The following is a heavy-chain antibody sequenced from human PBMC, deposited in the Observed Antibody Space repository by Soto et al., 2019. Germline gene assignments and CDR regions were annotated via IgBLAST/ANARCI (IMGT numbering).Heavy chain of an antibody. CDR3: ARRIYGVSDC. D-gene: IGHD3-16*01. CDR1: GGSISGFY. J-gene: IGHJ4*02. V-gene: IGHV4-59*01. CDR2: VHYAGSP. Sequence: SETLSLTCTVSGGSISGFYWTWLRQPPGKGLEWIGYVHYAGSPTYNPSLKSRLNISVDTSENQFSLKLASVTPADTAVYYCARRIYGVSDCWGQGTLVTVSS.